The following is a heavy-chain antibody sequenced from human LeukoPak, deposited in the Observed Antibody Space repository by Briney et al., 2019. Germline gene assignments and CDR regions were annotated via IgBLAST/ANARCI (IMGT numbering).Heavy chain of an antibody. CDR1: GYTFTNYD. CDR2: MNPNSGNT. Sequence: ASVKVSCKASGYTFTNYDINWVRQASGQGLEWMGWMNPNSGNTGSAQKFQGRVTMTSNTSISTAYMELSSLRSEDTAVYHCARGLSREQQLLRAFDYWGQGTPVTVSS. V-gene: IGHV1-8*01. D-gene: IGHD6-13*01. CDR3: ARGLSREQQLLRAFDY. J-gene: IGHJ4*02.